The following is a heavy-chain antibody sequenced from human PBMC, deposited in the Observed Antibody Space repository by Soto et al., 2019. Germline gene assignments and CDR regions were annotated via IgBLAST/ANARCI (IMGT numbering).Heavy chain of an antibody. CDR2: FVPVFGSA. CDR1: GAAFNTIT. Sequence: QVQLVQSGAEVKKHVSSVRVSCKASGAAFNTITINWVRQAPGQGLEWMGGFVPVFGSATYAQKFQGRVAITADASTSTFYLELSRLNSEDTALYDCVREDDTTGSYSWFDPWGQGTLVTVSS. J-gene: IGHJ5*02. CDR3: VREDDTTGSYSWFDP. V-gene: IGHV1-69*01. D-gene: IGHD3-10*01.